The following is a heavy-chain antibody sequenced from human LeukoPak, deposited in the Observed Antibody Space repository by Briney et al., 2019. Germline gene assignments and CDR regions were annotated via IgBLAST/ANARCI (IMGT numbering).Heavy chain of an antibody. V-gene: IGHV3-23*01. J-gene: IGHJ5*02. D-gene: IGHD4-17*01. CDR3: ANLPTTVTNSAPNNWFDP. CDR2: IGGSGDST. Sequence: GGSLRLSCAASGFTFSSYAMSWVRQAPAKGLEWVSAIGGSGDSTYYADSVKGRFTISRDNSRNTLYLQMNSLSAEDTAVYYCANLPTTVTNSAPNNWFDPWGQGTLVTVSS. CDR1: GFTFSSYA.